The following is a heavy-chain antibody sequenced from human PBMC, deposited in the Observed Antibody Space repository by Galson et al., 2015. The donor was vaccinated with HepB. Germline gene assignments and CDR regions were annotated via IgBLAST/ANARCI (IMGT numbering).Heavy chain of an antibody. CDR2: ISSSSSYI. CDR1: GFTFSSYS. V-gene: IGHV3-21*01. CDR3: ARVKHSSGWYADYYYGMDV. J-gene: IGHJ6*02. D-gene: IGHD6-19*01. Sequence: SLRLSCAASGFTFSSYSMNWVRQAPGKGLEWVSSISSSSSYIYYADSVKGRFTISRDNAKNSLYLQMNSLRAEDTAVYYCARVKHSSGWYADYYYGMDVWGQGTTVTVSS.